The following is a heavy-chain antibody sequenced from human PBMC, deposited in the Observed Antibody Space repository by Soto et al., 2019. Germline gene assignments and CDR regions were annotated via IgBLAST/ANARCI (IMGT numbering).Heavy chain of an antibody. J-gene: IGHJ4*02. CDR3: ARGGAMGVDY. Sequence: EVQLVESGGGLVQPGGSLRLSCTASGFTFNNKWMHWVRQAPGKGLVWVSRIDGYSTTTNYADSVKGRLTISRDNAKNTVFLHVNSLTDEDTAVYYCARGGAMGVDYWGQGTLVTVSS. CDR1: GFTFNNKW. V-gene: IGHV3-74*01. D-gene: IGHD1-26*01. CDR2: IDGYSTTT.